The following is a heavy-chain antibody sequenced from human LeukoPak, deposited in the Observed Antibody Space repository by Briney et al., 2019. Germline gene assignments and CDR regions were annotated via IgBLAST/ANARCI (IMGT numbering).Heavy chain of an antibody. Sequence: QAGGSLRLSCVASDFIFSSYWMTWVRKAPGKGLEWVANIKQDGGETYYVGSVKGRFTISRDNAQNSLYLQMNSLRAEDTAIYYCAGGVWPRSNYWGQGTLVTVSS. V-gene: IGHV3-7*01. D-gene: IGHD6-13*01. CDR1: DFIFSSYW. CDR3: AGGVWPRSNY. CDR2: IKQDGGET. J-gene: IGHJ4*02.